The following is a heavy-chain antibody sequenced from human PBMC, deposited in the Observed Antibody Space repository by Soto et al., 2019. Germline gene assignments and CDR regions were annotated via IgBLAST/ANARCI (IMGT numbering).Heavy chain of an antibody. CDR2: ISSSSSYI. V-gene: IGHV3-21*01. D-gene: IGHD2-15*01. J-gene: IGHJ4*02. Sequence: EVQLVESGGGLVKPGGSLRLSCAASGFTFSSYSMNWVRQAPGKGLEWVSSISSSSSYIYYADSVKGRFTISRDNAKNSLYLQMNSLRAEDTAVYYCARDIADCSGGSCYEYYFDYWGQGTLVTVSS. CDR3: ARDIADCSGGSCYEYYFDY. CDR1: GFTFSSYS.